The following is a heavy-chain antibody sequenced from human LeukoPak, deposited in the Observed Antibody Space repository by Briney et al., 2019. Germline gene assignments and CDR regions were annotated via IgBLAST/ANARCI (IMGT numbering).Heavy chain of an antibody. CDR3: ARDKGSAAAGTNDY. CDR2: IYHSGST. J-gene: IGHJ4*02. V-gene: IGHV4-38-2*02. CDR1: GYSISSGYY. D-gene: IGHD6-13*01. Sequence: SETLSLTCAVSGYSISSGYYWGWIRQPPGKGLEWIGSIYHSGSTYYNPSLKCRVTISVDTSKNQFSLKLSSVTAADTAVYYCARDKGSAAAGTNDYWGQGTLVTVSS.